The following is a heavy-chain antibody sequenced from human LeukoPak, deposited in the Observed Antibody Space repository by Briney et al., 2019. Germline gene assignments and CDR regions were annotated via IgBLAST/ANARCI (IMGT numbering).Heavy chain of an antibody. Sequence: GGSLRLSCAASGFPFSGYWMHWVRQAPGKGLVWVSRIDDDGAGTTYADSVKGRFTISRDNAKNTLYLQMNSLRVEDTAVYCCARSASGYDAWGQGTLVTVSS. D-gene: IGHD5-12*01. J-gene: IGHJ5*02. CDR2: IDDDGAGT. CDR3: ARSASGYDA. V-gene: IGHV3-74*01. CDR1: GFPFSGYW.